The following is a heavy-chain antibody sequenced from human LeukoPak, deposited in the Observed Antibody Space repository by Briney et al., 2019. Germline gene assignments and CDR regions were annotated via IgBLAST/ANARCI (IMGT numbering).Heavy chain of an antibody. CDR3: ATSGRPQDSSGYYYYAY. J-gene: IGHJ4*02. D-gene: IGHD3-22*01. Sequence: PGRSLRLSCSASGFTFSTSAMSWVRQAPGKALEWVSSINPRSNFIDYAGSVRGRFTISRDNARNSLYLQMNSLRAEDTAVYYCATSGRPQDSSGYYYYAYWGQGTLVTVSS. V-gene: IGHV3-21*06. CDR1: GFTFSTSA. CDR2: INPRSNFI.